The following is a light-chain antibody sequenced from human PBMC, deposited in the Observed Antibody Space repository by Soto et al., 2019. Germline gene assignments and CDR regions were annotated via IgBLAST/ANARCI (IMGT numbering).Light chain of an antibody. J-gene: IGKJ4*01. CDR3: QQRSSWPRA. V-gene: IGKV3-11*01. CDR1: QNITTY. CDR2: DSS. Sequence: EIVLTQSPATLSLSLGERATLSCRASQNITTYLVWYQQKPGQAPRLLIYDSSKRATGIPDRFSGSGSGTDFTLTISSLAPEDFALYYCQQRSSWPRAFGGGTKVEFK.